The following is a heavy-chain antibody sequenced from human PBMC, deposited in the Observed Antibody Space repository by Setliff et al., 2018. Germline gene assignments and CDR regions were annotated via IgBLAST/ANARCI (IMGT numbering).Heavy chain of an antibody. CDR3: ARDLYDYVWGTYRYHDAFDI. J-gene: IGHJ3*02. CDR2: IYYRGST. V-gene: IGHV4-39*07. CDR1: GGSISSSSYY. Sequence: SETLSLTCTVSGGSISSSSYYWGWIRQPPGKGLEWIGSIYYRGSTYYNPSLKSRVTISIDTSKNQFSLKLSSVTAADTAVYYCARDLYDYVWGTYRYHDAFDILGQGTMVTVSS. D-gene: IGHD3-16*02.